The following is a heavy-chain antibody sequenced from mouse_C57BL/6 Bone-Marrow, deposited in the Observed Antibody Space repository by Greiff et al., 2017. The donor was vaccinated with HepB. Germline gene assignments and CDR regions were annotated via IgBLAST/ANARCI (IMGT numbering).Heavy chain of an antibody. Sequence: ESGPGLVKPSQSLSLTCSVTGYSITSGYYWNWIRQFPGNKLEWMGYISYDGSNNYNPSLKNRISITRDTSKNQFFLKLNSVTTEDTATCYCARYYYGSSYGYFDVWGTGTTVTVSS. V-gene: IGHV3-6*01. CDR1: GYSITSGYY. CDR2: ISYDGSN. J-gene: IGHJ1*03. D-gene: IGHD1-1*01. CDR3: ARYYYGSSYGYFDV.